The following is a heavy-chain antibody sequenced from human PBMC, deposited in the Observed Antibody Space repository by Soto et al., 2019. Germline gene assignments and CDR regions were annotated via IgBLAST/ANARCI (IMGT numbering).Heavy chain of an antibody. CDR3: ARLGAQDLEP. V-gene: IGHV4-59*08. CDR2: IYYSGST. CDR1: GGSISSYY. J-gene: IGHJ5*02. D-gene: IGHD1-26*01. Sequence: SETLSLTCTVSGGSISSYYWSWIRQPPGKGLELIGYIYYSGSTNYNPSLKSRVTISVDTSKNQLSLKLSSVTAADTAVYYCARLGAQDLEPWGQGSLVTVSS.